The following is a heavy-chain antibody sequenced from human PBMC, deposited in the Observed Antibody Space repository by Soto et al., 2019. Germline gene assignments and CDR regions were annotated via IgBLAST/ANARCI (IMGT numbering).Heavy chain of an antibody. CDR2: INPGGGST. V-gene: IGHV1-46*01. CDR3: ARDANAALTFHYYGMDV. D-gene: IGHD3-16*01. Sequence: QVQLVQSGPEVQKPGASVKISCKASGYIFTSYYIHWVRQAPGQGLEWMGIINPGGGSTSSAQKFRDRITVTRETSTRTVYMELSSLKSDDTAVYYCARDANAALTFHYYGMDVWGQGTTLTVSS. CDR1: GYIFTSYY. J-gene: IGHJ6*02.